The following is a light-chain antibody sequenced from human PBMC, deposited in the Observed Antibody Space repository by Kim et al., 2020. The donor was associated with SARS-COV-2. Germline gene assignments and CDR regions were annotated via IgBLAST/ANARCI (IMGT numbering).Light chain of an antibody. J-gene: IGLJ3*02. CDR1: NSNIRANI. CDR2: GNS. CDR3: AVWDDSLNGVL. V-gene: IGLV1-44*01. Sequence: GKRVTISCSGSNSNIRANIVKWYQPIPGTAPKILIHGNSRRPSGVPDRFSASKSGTSASLAISGLQSADEAHYYCAVWDDSLNGVLFGGGTQLTVL.